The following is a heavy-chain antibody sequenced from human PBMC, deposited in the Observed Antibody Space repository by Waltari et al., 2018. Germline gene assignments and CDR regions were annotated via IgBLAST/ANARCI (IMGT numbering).Heavy chain of an antibody. V-gene: IGHV3-30*04. Sequence: QAQLVESGGGVVQPGRSVGTPCACSGFRLSRCVMHWVRQAPGKGLEWVAVITYDGRNQFYADFVKGRFTISRDNSKNTLYLQINSLRAEDAAVYYCAGSHSREYYYMDVWGKGTTVTVSS. D-gene: IGHD6-13*01. CDR3: AGSHSREYYYMDV. J-gene: IGHJ6*03. CDR2: ITYDGRNQ. CDR1: GFRLSRCV.